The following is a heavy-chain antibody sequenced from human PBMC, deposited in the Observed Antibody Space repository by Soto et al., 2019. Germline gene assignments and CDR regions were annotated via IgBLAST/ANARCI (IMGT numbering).Heavy chain of an antibody. V-gene: IGHV3-33*01. CDR2: IWYDGSNK. CDR1: GFTFSSYG. Sequence: QVQLVESGGGVVQPGRSLRLSCAASGFTFSSYGMHWVRQAPGKGLEWVAIIWYDGSNKYYADSVKGRFTISRDNSKHTLYLQMNSLRAEDTAVYYCAREPGFGSGSPKHPYYYYSYMDVWGKGTTVTVSS. J-gene: IGHJ6*03. CDR3: AREPGFGSGSPKHPYYYYSYMDV. D-gene: IGHD3-10*01.